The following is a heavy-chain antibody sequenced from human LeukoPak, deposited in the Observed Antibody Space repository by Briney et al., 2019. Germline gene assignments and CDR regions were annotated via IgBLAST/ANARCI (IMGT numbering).Heavy chain of an antibody. CDR2: INNDGSTT. CDR1: GFTFSSPW. CDR3: ARDLNSSSWYLGLYYYYGMDV. D-gene: IGHD6-13*01. V-gene: IGHV3-74*01. J-gene: IGHJ6*02. Sequence: GGSLRLSCAASGFTFSSPWMHWVRQAPGQGLVWVSRINNDGSTTNYVDSVKGRFTISRDNSKNTLYLQMNSLRAEDTAVYYCARDLNSSSWYLGLYYYYGMDVWGQGTTVTVSS.